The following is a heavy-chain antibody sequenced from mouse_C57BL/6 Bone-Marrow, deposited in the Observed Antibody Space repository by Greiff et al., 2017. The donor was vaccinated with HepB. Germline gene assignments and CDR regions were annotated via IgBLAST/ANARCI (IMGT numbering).Heavy chain of an antibody. CDR3: AYEDYYAMDY. J-gene: IGHJ4*01. CDR1: GYTFTDYY. CDR2: IYPGSGNT. V-gene: IGHV1-76*01. Sequence: VQLQQSGAELVRPGASVKLSCKASGYTFTDYYINWVKQRPGQGLEWIARIYPGSGNTYYNEKFKGKATLTAEKSSSTAYMQLSSLTSEDSAVYFCAYEDYYAMDYWGQGTSVTVSS. D-gene: IGHD2-10*02.